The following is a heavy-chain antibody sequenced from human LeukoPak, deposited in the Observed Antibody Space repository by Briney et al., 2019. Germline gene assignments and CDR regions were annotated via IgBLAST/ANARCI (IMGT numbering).Heavy chain of an antibody. CDR2: IYYSGST. V-gene: IGHV4-59*01. CDR3: ARNADDSSSYPYFDY. J-gene: IGHJ4*02. Sequence: SETLSLTCTVSGGSISNYHWSWIRQPPEKTLEWIGYIYYSGSTNYNPSLKSRVTISVDTSKNQFSLKVRSVTAADTAVYYCARNADDSSSYPYFDYWGQGTLVTVSS. CDR1: GGSISNYH. D-gene: IGHD3-22*01.